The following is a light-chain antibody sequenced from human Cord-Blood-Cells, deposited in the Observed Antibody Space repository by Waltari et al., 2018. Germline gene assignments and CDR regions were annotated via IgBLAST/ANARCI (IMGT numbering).Light chain of an antibody. V-gene: IGLV2-23*03. CDR2: EGS. CDR1: SSDVGSYTI. Sequence: QSALTHPASVSGSPGQSITISCTGTSSDVGSYTIVSWYQQHPGKAPKLMIHEGSKRPSGVSNRFSGSKSGNTACLTISGLQAEDEADYYCCSYAGSSTFVFGTGTKVTVL. CDR3: CSYAGSSTFV. J-gene: IGLJ1*01.